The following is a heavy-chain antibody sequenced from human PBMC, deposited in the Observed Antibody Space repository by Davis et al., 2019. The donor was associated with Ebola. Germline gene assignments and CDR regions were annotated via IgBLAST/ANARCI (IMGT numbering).Heavy chain of an antibody. V-gene: IGHV7-4-1*02. CDR1: GYTFTNYA. CDR3: ARDLGYSYGPASLD. D-gene: IGHD5-18*01. CDR2: INTNTGDP. Sequence: ASVKVSCKASGYTFTNYAINWVRQAPGQGLEWMGWINTNTGDPTYALGFTGRFVFSLDTSVSAAYLQISSLKAEDTAVYYCARDLGYSYGPASLDWGQGTLVTVSS. J-gene: IGHJ4*02.